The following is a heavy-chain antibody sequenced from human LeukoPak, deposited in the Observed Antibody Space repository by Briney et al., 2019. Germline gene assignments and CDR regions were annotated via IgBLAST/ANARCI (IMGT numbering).Heavy chain of an antibody. V-gene: IGHV1-69*05. CDR1: GGTFSSYA. CDR2: IIPIFGTA. J-gene: IGHJ5*02. CDR3: AISIAVAWYANWFDP. D-gene: IGHD6-19*01. Sequence: GASVKVSCKASGGTFSSYAISWVRQAPGQGLEWMGRIIPIFGTANYAQKFQGRVTITTDESTSTAYMELSSLRSEDTAVYYCAISIAVAWYANWFDPWGQGTLVTVSS.